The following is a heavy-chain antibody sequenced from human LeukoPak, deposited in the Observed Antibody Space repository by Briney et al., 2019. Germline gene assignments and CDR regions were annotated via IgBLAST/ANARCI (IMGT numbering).Heavy chain of an antibody. CDR1: GGSFSGSY. CDR3: ARGNRRGYSYGNNWFDP. Sequence: SETLSLTCAVYGGSFSGSYWSWIRQPPGKGLEWIGEINHSGSTNYNPSLKSRVTISLDTSKNQVSLKVTSVTAADTAVYYCARGNRRGYSYGNNWFDPWGQGTLVTVSS. J-gene: IGHJ5*02. V-gene: IGHV4-34*01. CDR2: INHSGST. D-gene: IGHD5-18*01.